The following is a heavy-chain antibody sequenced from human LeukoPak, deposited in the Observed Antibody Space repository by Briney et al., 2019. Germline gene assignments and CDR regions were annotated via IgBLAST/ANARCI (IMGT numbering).Heavy chain of an antibody. CDR3: ARDPNGDYIGTFDM. CDR1: EFTFSNYG. V-gene: IGHV3-23*01. D-gene: IGHD4-17*01. CDR2: ISGSGGST. Sequence: GGCLRLSCAASEFTFSNYGMSWVRQAPGKGLEWVSSISGSGGSTQYADSVQGRFAISRDNSNNTLYLQMNSLRVEDTAMYFCARDPNGDYIGTFDMWGRGTMVSVSS. J-gene: IGHJ3*02.